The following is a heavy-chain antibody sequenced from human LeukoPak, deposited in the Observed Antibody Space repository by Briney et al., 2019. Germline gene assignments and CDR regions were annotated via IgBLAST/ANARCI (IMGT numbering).Heavy chain of an antibody. CDR3: ARDPIDYGSGLFRFDY. J-gene: IGHJ4*02. CDR1: GFTFSTYS. Sequence: GGSLRLSCAASGFTFSTYSMNWVRQAPGKGLEWVSSISSSRDYIYYADLVQGRFTNSRDNAKNSLYPQMNSLRAEDTAVYYCARDPIDYGSGLFRFDYWGQGTLVTVSS. V-gene: IGHV3-21*01. CDR2: ISSSRDYI. D-gene: IGHD3-10*01.